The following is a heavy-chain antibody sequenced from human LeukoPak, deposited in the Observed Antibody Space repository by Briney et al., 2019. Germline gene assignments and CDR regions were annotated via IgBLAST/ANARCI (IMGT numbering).Heavy chain of an antibody. CDR2: IYYSGSP. V-gene: IGHV4-39*01. CDR1: GGSLSSYY. D-gene: IGHD1-1*01. J-gene: IGHJ4*02. CDR3: ATWRTAKTGFDY. Sequence: SETLSLTCTVSGGSLSSYYLAWIRQPPGKGLECIGSIYYSGSPYYNPSLKSRVTISVDTSKNQFSLRLSSVTAADTAVYYCATWRTAKTGFDYWGQGTLVTVSS.